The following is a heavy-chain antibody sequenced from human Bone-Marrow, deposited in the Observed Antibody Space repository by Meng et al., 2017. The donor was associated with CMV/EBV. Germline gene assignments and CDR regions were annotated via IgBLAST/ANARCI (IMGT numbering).Heavy chain of an antibody. J-gene: IGHJ5*02. D-gene: IGHD3-3*01. CDR2: IYYSGST. CDR1: GGSLSSYY. V-gene: IGHV4-59*01. Sequence: GSLRLSCTVSGGSLSSYYWSWIRQPPGKGLEWIGYIYYSGSTNYNPSLKSRVTISVDTSKNRSPLKLSSVTAADTAVYYCARDLGRAYDFWSGPYQSYFDPWGQGSLVTVSS. CDR3: ARDLGRAYDFWSGPYQSYFDP.